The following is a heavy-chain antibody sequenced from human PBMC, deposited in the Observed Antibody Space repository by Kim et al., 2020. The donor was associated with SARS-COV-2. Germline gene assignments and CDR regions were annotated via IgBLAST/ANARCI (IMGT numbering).Heavy chain of an antibody. Sequence: INHHGTTTSNPSHKSRVTISVDTSKNQFSLKLSSVTAADTAVYYCASMAYWGQGTLVTVSS. CDR2: INHHGTT. CDR3: ASMAY. V-gene: IGHV4-34*01. D-gene: IGHD2-8*01. J-gene: IGHJ4*02.